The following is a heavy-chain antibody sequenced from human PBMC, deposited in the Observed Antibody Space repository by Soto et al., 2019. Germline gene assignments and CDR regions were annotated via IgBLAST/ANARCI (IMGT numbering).Heavy chain of an antibody. CDR2: INHSGST. J-gene: IGHJ4*02. CDR3: ARVMITFGGVIAFDY. CDR1: GVSFSGYY. Sequence: QVQLQQWGAGLLKPSETLSLTCAVYGVSFSGYYWSWIRQPPGKGLEWIGEINHSGSTNYNPSLKSRVTISVDTSKNQFSLKLSSVTAADTAVYYCARVMITFGGVIAFDYWGQGTLVTVSS. D-gene: IGHD3-16*02. V-gene: IGHV4-34*01.